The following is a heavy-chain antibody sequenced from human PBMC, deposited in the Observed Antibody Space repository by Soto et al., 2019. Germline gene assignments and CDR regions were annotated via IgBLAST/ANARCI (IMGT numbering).Heavy chain of an antibody. CDR3: ARHSPLHYYDSSGYYYWSGP. Sequence: PGGSLRLSCAASGFTFSGSAMHWVRQASGKGLEWVGRIRSKANSYATAYAASVKGRFTISRDDSKNTAYLQMNGLKTEDTAVYYCARHSPLHYYDSSGYYYWSGPWGQGTLVTVSS. V-gene: IGHV3-73*01. CDR2: IRSKANSYAT. J-gene: IGHJ5*02. CDR1: GFTFSGSA. D-gene: IGHD3-22*01.